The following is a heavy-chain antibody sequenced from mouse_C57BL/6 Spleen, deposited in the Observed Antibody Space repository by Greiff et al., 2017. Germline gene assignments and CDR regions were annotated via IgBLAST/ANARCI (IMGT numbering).Heavy chain of an antibody. Sequence: QVQLQQPGAELVRPGSSVKLSCKASGYTFTSYWMHWVKQRPIQGLDWIGNIDPSDSETHYNQKFKDKTTLTVDKSSSTAYMQLSSLTSEDSAVYYCARGSIYAMDYWGQGTSVTVSS. V-gene: IGHV1-52*01. CDR2: IDPSDSET. CDR1: GYTFTSYW. J-gene: IGHJ4*01. D-gene: IGHD1-1*01. CDR3: ARGSIYAMDY.